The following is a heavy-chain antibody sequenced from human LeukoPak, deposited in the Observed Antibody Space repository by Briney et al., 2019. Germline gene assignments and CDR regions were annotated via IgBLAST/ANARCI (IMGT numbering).Heavy chain of an antibody. CDR3: AKYTTPSGSYYGNGY. CDR1: GFTFSSYA. V-gene: IGHV3-23*01. J-gene: IGHJ4*02. Sequence: GGSLRLSCAASGFTFSSYAMSWVRQAPGKGLEWVSAISGSGGSTYYADSVKGRFTISRDNSKNTLYLQMNSLRAEDTAVYYCAKYTTPSGSYYGNGYWGQGTLVTVSS. D-gene: IGHD1-26*01. CDR2: ISGSGGST.